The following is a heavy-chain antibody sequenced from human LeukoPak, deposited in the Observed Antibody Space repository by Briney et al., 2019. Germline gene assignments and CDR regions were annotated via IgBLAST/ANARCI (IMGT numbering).Heavy chain of an antibody. Sequence: PGGSLRLSCAASGFTFSSYEMNWVRQAPGKGLEWVSYISSSGSTIYYADSAKGRFTISRDNAKNSLYLQMNSLRAEDTAVYYCARMFGILSYWGQGTLVTVSS. CDR3: ARMFGILSY. D-gene: IGHD3-3*02. CDR2: ISSSGSTI. J-gene: IGHJ4*02. CDR1: GFTFSSYE. V-gene: IGHV3-48*03.